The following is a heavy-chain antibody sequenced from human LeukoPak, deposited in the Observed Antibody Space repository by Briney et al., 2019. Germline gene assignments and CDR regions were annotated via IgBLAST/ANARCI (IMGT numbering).Heavy chain of an antibody. CDR2: ISDSGITT. Sequence: GGSLRLSCAASGFIFSSYAMSWVRQAPGKGLEWVAAISDSGITTYYADSVKGRFTISRDNSRNTLYLQMNSLRAEDTAVYYCARGSTVFGVGKFDYWGQGTLVTVSS. CDR3: ARGSTVFGVGKFDY. D-gene: IGHD3-3*01. J-gene: IGHJ4*02. V-gene: IGHV3-23*01. CDR1: GFIFSSYA.